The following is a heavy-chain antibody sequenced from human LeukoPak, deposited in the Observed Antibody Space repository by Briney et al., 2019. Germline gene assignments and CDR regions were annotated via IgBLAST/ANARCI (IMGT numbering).Heavy chain of an antibody. J-gene: IGHJ6*03. CDR3: AGVRQLLVKPSAKDYYYYMDV. Sequence: SETLSLTCTVSGGSISSGSYYWSWIRQPAGKGLEWIGRIYTSGSTNYNPSLKSRVTISVDTSKNQFSLKLSSVTAADTAVYYWAGVRQLLVKPSAKDYYYYMDVWGKGTTVTVSS. V-gene: IGHV4-61*02. D-gene: IGHD6-13*01. CDR1: GGSISSGSYY. CDR2: IYTSGST.